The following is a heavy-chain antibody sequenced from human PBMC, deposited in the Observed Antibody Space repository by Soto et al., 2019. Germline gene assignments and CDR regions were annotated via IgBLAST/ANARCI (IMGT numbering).Heavy chain of an antibody. V-gene: IGHV3-11*01. Sequence: QVQLVESGGGLVKPGGSLRLSCAVSGFIFSDNYMSWIRQAPGKGLEWVSYISTNSITIYYADSVKGRFTISRDNXKNSLYLQMNSLRAEDTAMYYCASARAGSGRSFDNWGQGTLVTVSS. D-gene: IGHD1-26*01. CDR3: ASARAGSGRSFDN. J-gene: IGHJ4*02. CDR2: ISTNSITI. CDR1: GFIFSDNY.